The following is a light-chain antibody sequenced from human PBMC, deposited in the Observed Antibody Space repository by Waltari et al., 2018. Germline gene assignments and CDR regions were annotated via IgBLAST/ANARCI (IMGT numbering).Light chain of an antibody. CDR3: MQARQTPWT. CDR1: QSLLHSSGNTF. J-gene: IGKJ1*01. CDR2: LIS. Sequence: DIVMTQSPLSLSVTPGEPASISCRSSQSLLHSSGNTFLDWYLQKPGQSPQLLIYLISNRASGVPDRFSGSGSGTDFTLKISGVEAEDVGVYFCMQARQTPWTFGQGTKVEIK. V-gene: IGKV2-28*01.